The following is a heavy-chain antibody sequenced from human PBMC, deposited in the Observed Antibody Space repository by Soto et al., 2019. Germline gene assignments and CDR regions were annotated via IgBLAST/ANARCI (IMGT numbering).Heavy chain of an antibody. CDR1: GFTFSDYY. CDR2: ISRRSSTI. D-gene: IGHD2-8*01. J-gene: IGHJ4*02. Sequence: QVQLVESGGGLVKPGGSLRLSCAASGFTFSDYYISWIRQAPGKGLEWVSYISRRSSTIFYADSVKGRFTISRDNVKNSLYLQMNSLRAEDTAVYYCASGTNGAFFVYWGQGILVTVSS. CDR3: ASGTNGAFFVY. V-gene: IGHV3-11*01.